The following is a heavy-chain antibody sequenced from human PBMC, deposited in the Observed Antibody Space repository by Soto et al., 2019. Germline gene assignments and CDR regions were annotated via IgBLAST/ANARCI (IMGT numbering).Heavy chain of an antibody. Sequence: EVQLVQSGAEVKKPGATMKISCKASGYTFSDYFMHWIQQAPGKGLEWMGLVDPEGSGTIYSEKFQGRLTLSSDTSTHSAYMELSNLGSEDTALYYCAFATSGNYGGFDFWGQGTLVTVSS. D-gene: IGHD4-17*01. CDR3: AFATSGNYGGFDF. CDR1: GYTFSDYF. V-gene: IGHV1-69-2*01. J-gene: IGHJ3*01. CDR2: VDPEGSGT.